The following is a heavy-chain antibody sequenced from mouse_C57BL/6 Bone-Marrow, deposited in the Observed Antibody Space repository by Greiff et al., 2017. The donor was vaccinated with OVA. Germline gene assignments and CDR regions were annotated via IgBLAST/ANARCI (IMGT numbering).Heavy chain of an antibody. V-gene: IGHV1-80*01. CDR3: ARREYYGSSPY. D-gene: IGHD1-1*01. CDR1: GYAFSSYW. J-gene: IGHJ4*01. CDR2: IYPGDGDT. Sequence: QVQLQQSGPELVKPGASVKISCKASGYAFSSYWMNWVKQRPGKGLEWIGQIYPGDGDTNYNGKFKGKATLTADKSSSTAYMQLSSLTSEDSAVYFCARREYYGSSPYWGQGTSVTVSS.